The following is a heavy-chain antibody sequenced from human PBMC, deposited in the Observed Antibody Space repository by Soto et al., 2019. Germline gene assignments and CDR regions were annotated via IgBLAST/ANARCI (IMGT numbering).Heavy chain of an antibody. CDR1: GGTFSNYA. CDR3: ARDRGYSDYTYYYYGMDV. Sequence: ASVKVSCKASGGTFSNYAINWVRQAPGQGLEWMGGIIPIFGTTTYAQKFQGTVTIIADKSTSTAYMDLSSLRSEDTAVYYCARDRGYSDYTYYYYGMDVWGQGTTVTVSS. D-gene: IGHD5-12*01. V-gene: IGHV1-69*06. CDR2: IIPIFGTT. J-gene: IGHJ6*02.